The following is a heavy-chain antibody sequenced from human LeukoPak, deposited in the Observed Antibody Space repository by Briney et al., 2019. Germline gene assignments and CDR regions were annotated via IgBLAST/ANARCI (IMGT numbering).Heavy chain of an antibody. CDR2: IGTTGDT. D-gene: IGHD2-15*01. CDR1: GFTFTTYD. J-gene: IGHJ6*03. CDR3: ARDRGGGHMDV. Sequence: GGSLRLSCAASGFTFTTYDMHWVRHATGKGLEWVSAIGTTGDTYYPGSVKGRFTISRENAKNSLYLQMNSLRAGDTAVYYCARDRGGGHMDVWGKGTTVAISS. V-gene: IGHV3-13*01.